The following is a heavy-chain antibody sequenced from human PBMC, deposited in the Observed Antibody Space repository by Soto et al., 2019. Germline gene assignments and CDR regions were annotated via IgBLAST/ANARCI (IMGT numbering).Heavy chain of an antibody. CDR1: GYTFTSYA. V-gene: IGHV1-3*01. J-gene: IGHJ6*02. CDR3: ARDWRVYSSGWYYYYYGMDV. CDR2: INAGNGNT. Sequence: XSVKVSCKASGYTFTSYAMHWVRQAPGQSLEWMGWINAGNGNTKDSQKFQGRVTITRDTCASTAYMELSSLRSEDTAVYYCARDWRVYSSGWYYYYYGMDVWGQGNTVTVSS. D-gene: IGHD6-13*01.